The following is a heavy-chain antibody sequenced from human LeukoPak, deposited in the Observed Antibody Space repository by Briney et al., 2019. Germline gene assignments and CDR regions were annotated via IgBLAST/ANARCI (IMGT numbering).Heavy chain of an antibody. CDR2: IIPIFGTA. V-gene: IGHV1-69*05. J-gene: IGHJ6*04. CDR3: ASGPNGGYSRV. CDR1: GGTFSSYA. Sequence: SVKVSCKASGGTFSSYAISWVRQAPGQGLEWMGRIIPIFGTANYAQKFQGRVTITTDESTSTAYMELSSLRSEDTAVYYYASGPNGGYSRVWGKGTTVTVSS. D-gene: IGHD2-21*01.